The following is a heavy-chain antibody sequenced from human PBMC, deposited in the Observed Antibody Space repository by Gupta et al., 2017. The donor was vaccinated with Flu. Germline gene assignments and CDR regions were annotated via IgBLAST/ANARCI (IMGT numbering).Heavy chain of an antibody. CDR2: ISWNSGSI. CDR3: AKDILKTGGWLVYAFDI. CDR1: GFTFDDYA. Sequence: EVQLVESGGGLVQPGRSLRLSCAASGFTFDDYAMHWVRQAPGKGLEWVSGISWNSGSIGYADSVKGRFTISRDNAKNSLYLQMNSLRAEDTALYYCAKDILKTGGWLVYAFDIWGQGTMVTVSS. J-gene: IGHJ3*02. V-gene: IGHV3-9*01. D-gene: IGHD6-19*01.